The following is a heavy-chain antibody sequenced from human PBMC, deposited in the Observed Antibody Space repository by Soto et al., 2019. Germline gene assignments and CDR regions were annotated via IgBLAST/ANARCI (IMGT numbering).Heavy chain of an antibody. Sequence: SETLSLTCTVSGGSISSSSYYWGWIRQPPGKGLEWIGSIYYSGSTYYNPSLKSRVTISVDTSKNQFSLKLSSVTAADTAVYYCARHRPGQRQWLVRGEIDPWGQGTLVTVSS. CDR1: GGSISSSSYY. CDR2: IYYSGST. J-gene: IGHJ5*02. D-gene: IGHD6-19*01. V-gene: IGHV4-39*01. CDR3: ARHRPGQRQWLVRGEIDP.